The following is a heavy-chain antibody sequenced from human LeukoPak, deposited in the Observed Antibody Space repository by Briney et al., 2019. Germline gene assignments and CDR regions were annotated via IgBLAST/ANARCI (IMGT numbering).Heavy chain of an antibody. D-gene: IGHD6-6*01. Sequence: SETLSLTCAVSGYSISSGYYWGWIRQPPGKGLEWIGSIYHSGSTYYNPSLKSRVTISVDASKNQFSLKLSSVTAADTAVYYCAISAPSAPIYYYYMDVWGKGNTVTVSS. CDR2: IYHSGST. J-gene: IGHJ6*03. V-gene: IGHV4-38-2*01. CDR1: GYSISSGYY. CDR3: AISAPSAPIYYYYMDV.